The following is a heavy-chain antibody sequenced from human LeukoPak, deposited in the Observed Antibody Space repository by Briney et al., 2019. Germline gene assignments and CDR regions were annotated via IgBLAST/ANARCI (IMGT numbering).Heavy chain of an antibody. CDR1: GYTFTDYY. CDR3: AREFRTTTWSFDAFDL. J-gene: IGHJ3*01. V-gene: IGHV1-2*07. CDR2: INPTSGAT. Sequence: ASVKVSCKASGYTFTDYYMHWVRQAPGQGLDWVGWINPTSGATNYAHKFQGRVTMTRDTSNNTSYMELSRLRSDDTAVYYCAREFRTTTWSFDAFDLWGQGTMVTVSS. D-gene: IGHD1/OR15-1a*01.